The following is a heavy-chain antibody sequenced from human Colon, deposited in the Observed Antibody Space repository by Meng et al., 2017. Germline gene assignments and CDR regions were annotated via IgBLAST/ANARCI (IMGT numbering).Heavy chain of an antibody. CDR2: INPISDDT. CDR1: GYTFGAHS. V-gene: IGHV1-2*06. D-gene: IGHD3-10*01. CDR3: AKDQTAGNYLPAY. J-gene: IGHJ4*02. Sequence: QIHIIQSGAEVNKPGASVKISCQTSGYTFGAHSMHWVRQAPGQGLEWVGRINPISDDTKYAQKFQGRVTMTRDTSISTAYLEVSSLTADDTAVYYCAKDQTAGNYLPAYWGRGTLVTVSS.